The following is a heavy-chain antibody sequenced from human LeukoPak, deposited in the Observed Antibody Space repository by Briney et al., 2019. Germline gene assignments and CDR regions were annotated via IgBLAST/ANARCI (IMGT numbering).Heavy chain of an antibody. J-gene: IGHJ3*02. D-gene: IGHD6-19*01. CDR3: ARILIAVAGTRAFDI. V-gene: IGHV4-31*03. CDR1: GGSISSGGYY. Sequence: SETLSLTCTVSGGSISSGGYYRSWIRQHPGKGLEWIGYIYYSGSTYYNPSLKSRVTISVDTSKNQFSLKLSSVTAADTAVYYCARILIAVAGTRAFDIWGQGTMVTVSS. CDR2: IYYSGST.